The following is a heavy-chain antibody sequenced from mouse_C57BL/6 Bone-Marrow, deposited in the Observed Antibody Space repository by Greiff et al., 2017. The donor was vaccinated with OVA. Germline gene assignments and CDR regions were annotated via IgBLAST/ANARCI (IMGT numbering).Heavy chain of an antibody. CDR3: ARRSVTTYHYAMNY. CDR2: IYPRSGNT. CDR1: GYTFTSYG. D-gene: IGHD2-1*01. V-gene: IGHV1-81*01. J-gene: IGHJ4*01. Sequence: VKLLESGAELARPGASVKLSCKASGYTFTSYGISWVKQRTGQGLEWIGEIYPRSGNTYYNEKFKGKATLTADKSSSTAYMELRSLTTEDSAVYFWARRSVTTYHYAMNYWGQGTSVTVSA.